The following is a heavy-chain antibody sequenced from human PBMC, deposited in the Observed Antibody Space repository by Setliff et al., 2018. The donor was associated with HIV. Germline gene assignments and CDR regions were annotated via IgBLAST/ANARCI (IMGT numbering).Heavy chain of an antibody. V-gene: IGHV4-34*01. CDR3: ASEDSSALGYFDY. CDR1: GGSFSGYY. Sequence: SETLSLTCAVYGGSFSGYYWSWIRQPPGKGLEWIGEINHIGSTNYNPSLKSRVTISVDTSKNQFSLKLSSVTAADTAVYCCASEDSSALGYFDYWGQGTLVTVSS. J-gene: IGHJ4*02. D-gene: IGHD3-22*01. CDR2: INHIGST.